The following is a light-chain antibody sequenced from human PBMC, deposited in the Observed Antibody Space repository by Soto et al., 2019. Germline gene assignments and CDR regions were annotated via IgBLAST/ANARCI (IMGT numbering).Light chain of an antibody. CDR3: QHYNSYSEA. Sequence: DIQMTQSPSTLSASIGDRVTITCRASRSISDWLAWYQQKPGKAPKLLIYKASTLKSGVPSRFSGSGSGTEFTLTISSLQPDDFATYYCQHYNSYSEAFGQGTRWIS. CDR1: RSISDW. V-gene: IGKV1-5*03. J-gene: IGKJ1*01. CDR2: KAS.